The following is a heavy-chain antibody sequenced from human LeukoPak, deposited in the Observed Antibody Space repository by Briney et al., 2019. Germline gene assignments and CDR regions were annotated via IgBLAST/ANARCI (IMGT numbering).Heavy chain of an antibody. Sequence: ASVKVSCKASGGTFSSYAISWVRQAPGQGLEWMGWISAYNGNTNYAQKLQGRVTMTTDTSTSTAYMELRSLRSDDTAVYYCARVKHIVVVTAIPEYYFDYWGQGTLVTVSS. CDR1: GGTFSSYA. CDR2: ISAYNGNT. V-gene: IGHV1-18*01. D-gene: IGHD2-21*02. J-gene: IGHJ4*02. CDR3: ARVKHIVVVTAIPEYYFDY.